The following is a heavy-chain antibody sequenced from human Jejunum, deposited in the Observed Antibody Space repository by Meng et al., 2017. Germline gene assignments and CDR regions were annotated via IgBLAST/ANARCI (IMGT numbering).Heavy chain of an antibody. CDR1: GYSISSGYH. J-gene: IGHJ4*02. CDR3: TRYAYNYGRTFDY. V-gene: IGHV4-38-2*01. D-gene: IGHD5-24*01. Sequence: GSLRLSCDVSGYSISSGYHWSWVRQPPGKGLEWIATIHHSGSTYYNPSLKSRVTILVDTSKNQFSLKLSSVTAADTAFYYCTRYAYNYGRTFDYWGQGTLVTVSS. CDR2: IHHSGST.